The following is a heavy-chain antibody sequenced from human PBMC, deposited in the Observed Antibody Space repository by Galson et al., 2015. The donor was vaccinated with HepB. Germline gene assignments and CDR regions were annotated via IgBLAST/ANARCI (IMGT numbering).Heavy chain of an antibody. CDR2: ISSSSSYI. Sequence: SLRLSCAASGFTFSSYSMNWVRQAPGKGLEWVSSISSSSSYIYYADSVKGRFTISRDNAKNSLYLQMNSLRAEDTAVYYCAREQYYGSGSPPLAQLTYYYYYYGMDVWGQGTTVTVSS. V-gene: IGHV3-21*01. J-gene: IGHJ6*02. CDR1: GFTFSSYS. CDR3: AREQYYGSGSPPLAQLTYYYYYYGMDV. D-gene: IGHD3-10*01.